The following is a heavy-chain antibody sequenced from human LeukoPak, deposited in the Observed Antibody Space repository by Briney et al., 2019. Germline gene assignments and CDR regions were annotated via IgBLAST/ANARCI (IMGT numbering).Heavy chain of an antibody. V-gene: IGHV3-21*01. CDR3: ARVLGGTLDQGGFDY. CDR2: ISSSSSYI. CDR1: GFTFSSYS. J-gene: IGHJ4*02. Sequence: GSLRLSCAASGFTFSSYSMNWVRQAPGKGLVWVSSISSSSSYIYYADSVKGRFTISRDNAKNSLYLQMNSLRAEDTAVYYCARVLGGTLDQGGFDYWGQGTLVTVSS. D-gene: IGHD1-7*01.